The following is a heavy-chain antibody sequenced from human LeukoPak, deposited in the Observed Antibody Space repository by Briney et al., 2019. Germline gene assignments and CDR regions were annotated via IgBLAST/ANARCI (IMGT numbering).Heavy chain of an antibody. J-gene: IGHJ6*03. D-gene: IGHD1-20*01. CDR1: GFTFSHSA. CDR3: ARDGVTGNWKGTGYYYMDV. V-gene: IGHV3-21*01. CDR2: ISGSGSDT. Sequence: GGSLRLSCAASGFTFSHSAMSWVRQAPGKGLEWISTISGSGSDTNYADSVKGRFTIPRDNAKNSLYLQMNSLRAEDTAVYYCARDGVTGNWKGTGYYYMDVWGKGTTVTVSS.